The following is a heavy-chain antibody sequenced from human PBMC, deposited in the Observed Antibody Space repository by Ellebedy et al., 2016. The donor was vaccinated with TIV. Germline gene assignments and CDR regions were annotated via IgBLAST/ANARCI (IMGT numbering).Heavy chain of an antibody. CDR3: ARDSGPRKATDSSGGYDY. Sequence: AASVKVSCKASGYTFTSYDISWVRQAPGQGLEGMGWISAYNGDTNSAQKLQGRDTMTTDTSTSTAYMELRSLRSDDTAVYYCARDSGPRKATDSSGGYDYWGQGTLVTVSS. D-gene: IGHD3-22*01. J-gene: IGHJ4*02. CDR1: GYTFTSYD. V-gene: IGHV1-18*01. CDR2: ISAYNGDT.